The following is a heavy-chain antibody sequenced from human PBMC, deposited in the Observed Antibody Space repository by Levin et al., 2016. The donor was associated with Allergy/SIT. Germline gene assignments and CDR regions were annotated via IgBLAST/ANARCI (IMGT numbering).Heavy chain of an antibody. CDR3: ATQRAEYYYDSSGYFFDY. Sequence: GESLKISCAASGFTFSSYGMHWVRQAPGRGLEWLAVIWYDGKNEIYANSVKGRFTISRDNSKNTLYLQMGSLRAEDMAVYYCATQRAEYYYDSSGYFFDYWGQGTLVTVSS. CDR2: IWYDGKNE. CDR1: GFTFSSYG. D-gene: IGHD3-22*01. J-gene: IGHJ4*02. V-gene: IGHV3-30*02.